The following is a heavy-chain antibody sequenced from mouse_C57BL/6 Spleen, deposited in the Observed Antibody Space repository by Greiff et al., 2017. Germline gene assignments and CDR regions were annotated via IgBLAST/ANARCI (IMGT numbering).Heavy chain of an antibody. CDR3: ARNDYYGSSYWYFDV. CDR1: GFTFSSYT. Sequence: EVKLMESGGGLVKPGGSLKLSCAASGFTFSSYTMSWVRQTPEKRLEWVATISGGGGNTYYPDSVKGRFTISRDNAKNTLYLQMSSLRSEDTALYYCARNDYYGSSYWYFDVWGTGTTVTVSS. D-gene: IGHD1-1*01. CDR2: ISGGGGNT. V-gene: IGHV5-9*01. J-gene: IGHJ1*03.